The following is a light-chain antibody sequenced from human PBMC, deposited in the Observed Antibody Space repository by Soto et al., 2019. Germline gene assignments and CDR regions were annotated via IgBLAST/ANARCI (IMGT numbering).Light chain of an antibody. Sequence: EVVMTQYPATLSVSPGEGATLSCRASQSVSSKLAWYQQKPGQAPRLLIYGASTRATGIPARFSGSGSGTEFTLIISSLQSEDSAVYYCQQYNSWLWTFGQGTKVDI. V-gene: IGKV3-15*01. CDR3: QQYNSWLWT. J-gene: IGKJ1*01. CDR1: QSVSSK. CDR2: GAS.